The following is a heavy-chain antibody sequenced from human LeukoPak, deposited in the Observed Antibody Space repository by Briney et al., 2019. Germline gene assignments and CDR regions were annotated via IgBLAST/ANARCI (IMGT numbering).Heavy chain of an antibody. J-gene: IGHJ4*02. CDR1: GFGFSTCA. Sequence: GGSLRLSCAASGFGFSTCAMNWVRQAPGKGLELVSTISGGGDGALYADSVKGRFTISRDNSKNTLFLQMNSLRAEDTAVYYCAKRTRGYSYGTLDYWGQGTLVTVSS. CDR2: ISGGGDGA. CDR3: AKRTRGYSYGTLDY. V-gene: IGHV3-23*01. D-gene: IGHD5-18*01.